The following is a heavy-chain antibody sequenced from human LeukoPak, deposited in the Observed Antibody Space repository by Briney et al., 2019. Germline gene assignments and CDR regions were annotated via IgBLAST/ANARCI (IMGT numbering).Heavy chain of an antibody. CDR2: IYYSGST. D-gene: IGHD4-17*01. CDR3: ARNGSVTVTGTKFNYFDY. J-gene: IGHJ4*02. CDR1: GGSISSSTYY. Sequence: SETLSLTCTVSGGSISSSTYYWGWLRQPPGKALEWLGSIYYSGSTHYNPSLKSRLTISVDTSKNQFSLKVTAVTAADPAVYFCARNGSVTVTGTKFNYFDYWGQGTLVTVSS. V-gene: IGHV4-39*01.